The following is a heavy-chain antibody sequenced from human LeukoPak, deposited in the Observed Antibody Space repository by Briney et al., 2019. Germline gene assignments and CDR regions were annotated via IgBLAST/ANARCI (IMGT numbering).Heavy chain of an antibody. D-gene: IGHD3-10*01. CDR1: GYTFTGYY. J-gene: IGHJ4*02. Sequence: VASVKVSCKASGYTFTGYYMHWVRQAPGQGLEWMGWINPNSGGTNYAQKSQGRVTMTRDTSISTAYMELSRLRSDDTAVYYCAAYGSGSYSGYWGQGTLVTVSS. CDR3: AAYGSGSYSGY. V-gene: IGHV1-2*02. CDR2: INPNSGGT.